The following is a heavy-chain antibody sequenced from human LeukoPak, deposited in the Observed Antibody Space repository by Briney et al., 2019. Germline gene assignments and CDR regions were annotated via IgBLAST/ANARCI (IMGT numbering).Heavy chain of an antibody. D-gene: IGHD2/OR15-2a*01. V-gene: IGHV4-39*07. Sequence: SETLSLTCTVSGGSISSSSYYWGWIRQPPGKGLEWIGSIYYSGSTYYNPSLKSRVTISVDTSKNQFSLKLSSVTAADTAVYYCARDSATVINWFDPWGQGTPVTVSS. CDR1: GGSISSSSYY. CDR3: ARDSATVINWFDP. J-gene: IGHJ5*02. CDR2: IYYSGST.